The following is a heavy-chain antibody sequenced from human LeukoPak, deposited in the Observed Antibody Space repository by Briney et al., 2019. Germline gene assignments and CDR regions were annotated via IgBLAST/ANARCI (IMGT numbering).Heavy chain of an antibody. Sequence: GGSLRLSCAASGFTFNDYFMSWVRQAPGKGLEWVSYISATGISIKYADSVKGRFTISRDNAKNSLYLQMNSLRAEDTAVYFCARHPFPPPGYYFYYYYMDVWGKGTTVNVSS. CDR3: ARHPFPPPGYYFYYYYMDV. D-gene: IGHD2/OR15-2a*01. J-gene: IGHJ6*03. V-gene: IGHV3-11*01. CDR2: ISATGISI. CDR1: GFTFNDYF.